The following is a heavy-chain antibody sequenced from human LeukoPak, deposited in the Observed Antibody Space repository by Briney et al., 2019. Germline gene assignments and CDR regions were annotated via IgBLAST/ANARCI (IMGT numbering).Heavy chain of an antibody. CDR2: IYYSGST. Sequence: SETLSLTCTVSGGSISSSSYYWGWIRQPPGKGLEWIGSIYYSGSTYYNPSLKSRVTISVDTSKNQFSLKLSSVTAADTAVYYCARPALYVWGSYRTYYFDYWGQGTLVTVSS. CDR1: GGSISSSSYY. CDR3: ARPALYVWGSYRTYYFDY. J-gene: IGHJ4*02. V-gene: IGHV4-39*01. D-gene: IGHD3-16*02.